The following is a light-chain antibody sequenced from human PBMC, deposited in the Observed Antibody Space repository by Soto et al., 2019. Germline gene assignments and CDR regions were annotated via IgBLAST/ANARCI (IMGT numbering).Light chain of an antibody. CDR2: GVS. CDR3: QQYGSSPTWT. J-gene: IGKJ1*01. Sequence: EIVLTQSPGTLSLSPGETATLSCRASQSLTSSYLAWYQQRPGQAPSLLIYGVSSRATGIPDRFSGSGSGTDFTLTITRLEPEDSAVYYCQQYGSSPTWTFGQGTKVDIK. V-gene: IGKV3-20*01. CDR1: QSLTSSY.